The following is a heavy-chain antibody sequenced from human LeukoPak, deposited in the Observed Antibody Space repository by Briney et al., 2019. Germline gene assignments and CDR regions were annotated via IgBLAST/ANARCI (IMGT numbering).Heavy chain of an antibody. V-gene: IGHV4-34*01. CDR2: INHSGST. CDR1: GGSFSGYY. CDR3: ARDSPNEAILWWSIDY. J-gene: IGHJ4*02. D-gene: IGHD2-21*01. Sequence: SETLSLTCAVYGGSFSGYYWSWIRQPPGKGLEWIGEINHSGSTNYNPSLKSRVTISVDTSKNQFSLKLSSVTAADTAVYYCARDSPNEAILWWSIDYWGQGTLVTVSS.